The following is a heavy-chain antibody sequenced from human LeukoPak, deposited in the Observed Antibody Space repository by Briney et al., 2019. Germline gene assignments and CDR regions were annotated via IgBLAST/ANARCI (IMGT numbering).Heavy chain of an antibody. Sequence: PGGSLRLSCAASGFTFSSYSMNWVRQAPGKGLEWVSGINWNGGSTGYADSVKGRFTISRDNAKNSLYLQMNSLRAEDTALYYCARTMIQLWFGSYYYYMDVWGKGTTVTVSS. CDR3: ARTMIQLWFGSYYYYMDV. CDR2: INWNGGST. CDR1: GFTFSSYS. V-gene: IGHV3-20*04. D-gene: IGHD5-18*01. J-gene: IGHJ6*03.